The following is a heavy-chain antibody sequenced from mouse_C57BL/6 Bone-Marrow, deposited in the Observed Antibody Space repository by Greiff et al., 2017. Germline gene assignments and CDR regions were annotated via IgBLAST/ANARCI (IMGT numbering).Heavy chain of an antibody. CDR1: GYTFTGYW. CDR3: ARWGNWGY. Sequence: QVQLQQSGAELMKPGASVKLSCKATGYTFTGYWIEWVKQRPGHGLEWIGEILPGSGSTNYNDKLKGKATFTADTSSNTAYMQLSSLTTEDSAIYYCARWGNWGYWGQGTTLTVSS. D-gene: IGHD4-1*01. V-gene: IGHV1-9*01. CDR2: ILPGSGST. J-gene: IGHJ2*01.